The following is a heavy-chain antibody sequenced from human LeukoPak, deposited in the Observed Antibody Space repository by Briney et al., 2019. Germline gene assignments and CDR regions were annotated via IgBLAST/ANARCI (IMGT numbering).Heavy chain of an antibody. Sequence: RASVKVSCKASGYTFTNWYIHWVRQAPGQGPEWMGWINPHSGGTNYAQKFQGRVTMTRDTSITTAYMELSRLRSDDTAVYYCARDLEGGAVAGTWWFDPWGQGTLVTVSS. V-gene: IGHV1-2*02. CDR3: ARDLEGGAVAGTWWFDP. CDR2: INPHSGGT. CDR1: GYTFTNWY. D-gene: IGHD6-19*01. J-gene: IGHJ5*02.